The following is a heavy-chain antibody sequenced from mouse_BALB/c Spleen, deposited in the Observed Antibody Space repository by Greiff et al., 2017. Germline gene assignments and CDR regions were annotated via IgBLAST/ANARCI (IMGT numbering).Heavy chain of an antibody. CDR1: GFSLTSYG. CDR3: ARKDDYDDWFAY. D-gene: IGHD2-4*01. V-gene: IGHV2-2*02. CDR2: IWSGGST. J-gene: IGHJ3*01. Sequence: VQGVESGPGLVQPSQSLSITCTVSGFSLTSYGVHWVRQSPGKGLEWLGVIWSGGSTDYNAAFISRLSISKDNSKSQVFFKMNSLQANDTAIYYCARKDDYDDWFAYWGQGTLVTVSA.